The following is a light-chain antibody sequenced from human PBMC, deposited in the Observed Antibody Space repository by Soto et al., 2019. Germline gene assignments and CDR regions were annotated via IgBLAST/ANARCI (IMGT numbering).Light chain of an antibody. Sequence: DIQMTQSPSTLSGSVGDRVTTTCRASQTISSWLAWYQQKPGKAPKLLIYKASTLKSGVPSRFSGSGSGTEFTLTISSLQPDDFATYYCRHYNSYSEAFGQGTKV. CDR1: QTISSW. J-gene: IGKJ1*01. CDR2: KAS. CDR3: RHYNSYSEA. V-gene: IGKV1-5*03.